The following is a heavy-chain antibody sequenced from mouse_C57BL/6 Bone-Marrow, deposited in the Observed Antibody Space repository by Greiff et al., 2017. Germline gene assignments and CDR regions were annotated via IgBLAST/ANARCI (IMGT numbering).Heavy chain of an antibody. V-gene: IGHV1-81*01. J-gene: IGHJ4*01. CDR1: GYTFTSYG. CDR3: ARWGYAMDY. Sequence: VKLMESGAELARPGASVKLSCKASGYTFTSYGISWVKQRTGQGLEWIGEIYPRSGNTYYNEKFKGKATFTADTSSNTAYMQLSSLTTEDSAIYYCARWGYAMDYWGQGTSVTVSS. CDR2: IYPRSGNT.